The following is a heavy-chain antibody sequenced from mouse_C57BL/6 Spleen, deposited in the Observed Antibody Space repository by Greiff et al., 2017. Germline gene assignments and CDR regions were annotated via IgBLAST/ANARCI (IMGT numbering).Heavy chain of an antibody. D-gene: IGHD1-1*01. CDR1: GYTFTNYW. V-gene: IGHV1-63*01. CDR3: ARSPLYGSSYGYFDV. CDR2: IYPGGGYT. J-gene: IGHJ1*03. Sequence: QVQLQQSGAELVRPGTSVKMSCKASGYTFTNYWIGWAKQRPGHGLEWIGDIYPGGGYTNYNEKFKGKATLTADKSSSTAYMQFSSLTSEDSAIYYCARSPLYGSSYGYFDVWGTGTTVTVSS.